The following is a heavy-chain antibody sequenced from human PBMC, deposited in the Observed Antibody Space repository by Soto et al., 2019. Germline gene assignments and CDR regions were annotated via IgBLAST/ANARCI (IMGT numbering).Heavy chain of an antibody. CDR3: AKDRNWGSPKSFAY. V-gene: IGHV3-23*01. CDR1: GFTFSSYA. J-gene: IGHJ4*02. Sequence: GGFLRLSCAASGFTFSSYAMSWVRQAPGKGLEWVSAISDSGGSTYYADSVKGRFTISRDNSKNTLDLQMDSLRAEDTAVYYSAKDRNWGSPKSFAYWGQGTLVNVSS. D-gene: IGHD7-27*01. CDR2: ISDSGGST.